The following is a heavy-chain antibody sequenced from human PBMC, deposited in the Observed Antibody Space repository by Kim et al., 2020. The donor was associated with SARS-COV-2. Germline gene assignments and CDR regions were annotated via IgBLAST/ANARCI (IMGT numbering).Heavy chain of an antibody. D-gene: IGHD3-3*01. CDR3: ARGDDLWSSYYFDY. J-gene: IGHJ4*02. Sequence: ANSVKSRLTSSRDNAKNTLYLQRNSLRAEDTAVYYCARGDDLWSSYYFDYWGQGTLVTVSS. V-gene: IGHV3-21*01.